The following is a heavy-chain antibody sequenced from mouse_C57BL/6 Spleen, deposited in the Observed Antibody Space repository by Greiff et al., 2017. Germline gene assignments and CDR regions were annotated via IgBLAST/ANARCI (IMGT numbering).Heavy chain of an antibody. CDR3: AREVSREAWFAY. D-gene: IGHD1-1*01. CDR2: ILPGSGST. Sequence: QVQLKESGPELMKPGASVKLSCKATGYTFTDYWIEWVKQRPGHGLEWIGGILPGSGSTNYNEKFKGKATFTAYSSSNTAYMPLSSLTTEDSAIYYCAREVSREAWFAYWGQGTLVTVSA. V-gene: IGHV1-9*01. CDR1: GYTFTDYW. J-gene: IGHJ3*01.